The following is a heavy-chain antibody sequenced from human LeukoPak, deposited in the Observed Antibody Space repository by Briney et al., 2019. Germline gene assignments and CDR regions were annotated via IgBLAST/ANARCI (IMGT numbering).Heavy chain of an antibody. D-gene: IGHD2-21*01. CDR2: TKQDASEK. CDR3: ARYCGGDCYGMDV. J-gene: IGHJ6*02. V-gene: IGHV3-7*01. CDR1: GFGFSSYW. Sequence: GGSLRLSCAASGFGFSSYWMSWVRQAPGKGLEWVANTKQDASEKYYVDSVKGRFTISRDNAKNSLYLQMNSLRVEDTAVYYCARYCGGDCYGMDVWGQGTTVTVSS.